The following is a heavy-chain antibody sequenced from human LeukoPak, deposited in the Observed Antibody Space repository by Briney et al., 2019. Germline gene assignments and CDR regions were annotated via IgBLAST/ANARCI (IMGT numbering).Heavy chain of an antibody. CDR3: ARDFCSDGSCYSYFHY. CDR2: IYSTGGI. CDR1: GVSISGYY. D-gene: IGHD2-15*01. V-gene: IGHV4-59*01. Sequence: SETLSLTCSVSGVSISGYYWSWIRQPPGKGLEWIGYIYSTGGINYNPSLKSRVIISLDTSKNQFSLGLSSVTAADTAVYYCARDFCSDGSCYSYFHYWGQGILVTVSS. J-gene: IGHJ4*02.